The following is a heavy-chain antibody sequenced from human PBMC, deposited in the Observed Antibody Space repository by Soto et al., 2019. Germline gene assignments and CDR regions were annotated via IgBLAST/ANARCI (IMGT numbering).Heavy chain of an antibody. CDR3: AREATAGDAFDI. V-gene: IGHV4-59*01. CDR2: IYYSGST. CDR1: GGSISSYY. J-gene: IGHJ3*02. Sequence: SETLSLTCTVSGGSISSYYWSWIRQPPGKGLEWIGYIYYSGSTNYNPSLKSRVTISVDTSKNQFSLKLSSVTAADTAVYYCAREATAGDAFDIWGQGTMVTVSS. D-gene: IGHD1-26*01.